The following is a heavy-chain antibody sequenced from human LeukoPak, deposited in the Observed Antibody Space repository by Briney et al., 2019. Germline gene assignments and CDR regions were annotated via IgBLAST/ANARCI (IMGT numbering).Heavy chain of an antibody. D-gene: IGHD4-17*01. Sequence: PGGSPRLSCAASGFTFSTYAMTWVRRAPGKGLEWVSGISGHAFRTHYADSVKGRFTISRDNSKNTVYLQMNSLRAEDTAVYYCAKDPDYGDYYFDFWGQGTLVTVSS. CDR3: AKDPDYGDYYFDF. CDR1: GFTFSTYA. CDR2: ISGHAFRT. J-gene: IGHJ4*02. V-gene: IGHV3-23*01.